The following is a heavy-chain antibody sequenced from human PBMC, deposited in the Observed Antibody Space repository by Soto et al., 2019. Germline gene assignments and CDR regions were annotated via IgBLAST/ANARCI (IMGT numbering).Heavy chain of an antibody. Sequence: QVTLKESGPVLVKPTETLTLTCTVSGFSLSSPRMGVSWIRQPPGKALEWLAHIFSNDEKSYSTSLKSRLTISKDTTKSQVVLTMTNMDPVDPATYYCARIGGVIIDLYYFDFWGQGTQVAVSS. CDR2: IFSNDEK. CDR3: ARIGGVIIDLYYFDF. D-gene: IGHD3-16*01. V-gene: IGHV2-26*01. CDR1: GFSLSSPRMG. J-gene: IGHJ4*02.